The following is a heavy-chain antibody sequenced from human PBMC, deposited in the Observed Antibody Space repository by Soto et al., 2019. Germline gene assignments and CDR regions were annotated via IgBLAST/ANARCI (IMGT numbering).Heavy chain of an antibody. CDR2: ISYDGSNK. D-gene: IGHD3-10*01. CDR1: GFTFSSYA. CDR3: ARDSIYYGSGSTYFDP. Sequence: GGSLRLSCAASGFTFSSYAMHWVRQAPGKGLEWVAVISYDGSNKYYADSVKGRFTISRDNSKNTLYLQMNSLRAEDTAVYYCARDSIYYGSGSTYFDPWGQGTLVTVSS. V-gene: IGHV3-30-3*01. J-gene: IGHJ5*02.